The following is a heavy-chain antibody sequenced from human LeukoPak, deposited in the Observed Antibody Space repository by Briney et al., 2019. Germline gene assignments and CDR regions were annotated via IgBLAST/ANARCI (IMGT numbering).Heavy chain of an antibody. V-gene: IGHV4-59*01. CDR1: GGSISDYY. Sequence: SETLSLTCTVSGGSISDYYWSWIRQPPGKGLEWIGYIYYSGSTNYNPSLKSRVTISVDTSKNHFSLKLSSVTAADTAVYYCARGSRKYYTMVRGVTLQWRPTSVFDIWGQGTMVTVSS. J-gene: IGHJ3*02. CDR3: ARGSRKYYTMVRGVTLQWRPTSVFDI. CDR2: IYYSGST. D-gene: IGHD3-10*01.